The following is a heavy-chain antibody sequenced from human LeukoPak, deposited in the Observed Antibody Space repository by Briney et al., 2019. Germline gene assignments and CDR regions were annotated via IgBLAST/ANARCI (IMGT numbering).Heavy chain of an antibody. Sequence: PGGSLRLSCAASGFTFSSYWMHWVRQAPGKGLVWVSRISGDGSSTSYADSVKGRFTISRDNAKNTLYLQLDRLRAEDTAVYYCARGILSAYGFSFWGQGTLVTVSS. CDR3: ARGILSAYGFSF. J-gene: IGHJ4*02. CDR2: ISGDGSST. V-gene: IGHV3-74*01. D-gene: IGHD3-10*01. CDR1: GFTFSSYW.